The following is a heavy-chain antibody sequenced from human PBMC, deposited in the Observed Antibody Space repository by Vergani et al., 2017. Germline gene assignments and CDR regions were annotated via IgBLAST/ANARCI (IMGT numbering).Heavy chain of an antibody. CDR3: AFSGCAKSPFFIY. CDR2: INPSGGST. D-gene: IGHD1-26*01. CDR1: GYTFTSYY. V-gene: IGHV1-46*03. J-gene: IGHJ4*02. Sequence: QVQLVQSGAEVKKPGASVKVSCKASGYTFTSYYMHWVRQAPGRGLEWMGIINPSGGSTSYAQKFQGRVTMTRDTSTGTVYMELGSLRSEVTAVYYCAFSGCAKSPFFIYWGQGTLVTVSS.